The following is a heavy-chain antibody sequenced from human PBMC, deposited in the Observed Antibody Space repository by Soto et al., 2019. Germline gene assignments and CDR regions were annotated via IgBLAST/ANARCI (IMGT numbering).Heavy chain of an antibody. CDR1: GFTFSNAW. J-gene: IGHJ6*03. CDR2: IKSKTDGGTT. V-gene: IGHV3-15*01. CDR3: TTGVDFRYSGYSSSWYYYMDV. D-gene: IGHD6-13*01. Sequence: GGSLRLSCAASGFTFSNAWMSWVRQAPGKGLEWVGRIKSKTDGGTTDYAAPVKGRFTISRDDSKNTLYLQMNSLKTEDTAVYYCTTGVDFRYSGYSSSWYYYMDVWGKGTTVTVSS.